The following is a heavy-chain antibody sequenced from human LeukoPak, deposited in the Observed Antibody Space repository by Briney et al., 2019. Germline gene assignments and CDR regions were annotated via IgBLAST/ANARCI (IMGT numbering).Heavy chain of an antibody. CDR2: ISGSGGST. CDR1: GFTFSSYA. D-gene: IGHD5-24*01. CDR3: AKERWLQGTNFFDY. Sequence: GGSLRLSCAASGFTFSSYAMSWVRQAPGKGLEWVSGISGSGGSTYYADSVKGRFTISRDNSKNTLSLQMNSLRAEDTAVYCCAKERWLQGTNFFDYWGQGTLVTVSS. J-gene: IGHJ4*02. V-gene: IGHV3-23*01.